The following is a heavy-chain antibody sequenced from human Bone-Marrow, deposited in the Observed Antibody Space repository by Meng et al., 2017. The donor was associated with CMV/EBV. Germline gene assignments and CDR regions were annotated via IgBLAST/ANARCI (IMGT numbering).Heavy chain of an antibody. CDR1: GYTFTSYA. CDR3: AGFHDYSKGYGMDV. D-gene: IGHD4-11*01. J-gene: IGHJ6*02. V-gene: IGHV1-69*10. CDR2: IIPILGIA. Sequence: SVKVSCKASGYTFTSYAISWVRQAPGQGLEWMGGIIPILGIANYAQKFQGRVTITADKSTSTAYMELSSLRSEDTAVYYCAGFHDYSKGYGMDVWGQGTTVTVSS.